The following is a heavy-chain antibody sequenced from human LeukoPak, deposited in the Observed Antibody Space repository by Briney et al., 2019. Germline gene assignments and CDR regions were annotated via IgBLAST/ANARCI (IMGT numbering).Heavy chain of an antibody. Sequence: PGGSLRLSCAASGFTFSSYGMPWVRQAPGKGLEWVAVISYDGSNKYYADSVKGRFTISRDNSKNTLYLQMNSLRAEDTAVYYCAKDSGLEYYGSGSYSYYFDYWGQGTLVTVSS. J-gene: IGHJ4*02. CDR3: AKDSGLEYYGSGSYSYYFDY. CDR1: GFTFSSYG. CDR2: ISYDGSNK. D-gene: IGHD3-10*01. V-gene: IGHV3-30*18.